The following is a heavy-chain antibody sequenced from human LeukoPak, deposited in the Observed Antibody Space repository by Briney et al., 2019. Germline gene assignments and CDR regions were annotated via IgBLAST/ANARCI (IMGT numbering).Heavy chain of an antibody. CDR2: IYYSGST. J-gene: IGHJ4*02. Sequence: SETLSLTCTVSGGSISSYYWSWIRQPPGKGLEWIGYIYYSGSTNYNLSLKSRVTISVDTSKNQFSLKLSSVTAADTAVYYCARGSSSRKPIDYWSQGTLVTVSS. V-gene: IGHV4-59*01. CDR3: ARGSSSRKPIDY. CDR1: GGSISSYY. D-gene: IGHD6-13*01.